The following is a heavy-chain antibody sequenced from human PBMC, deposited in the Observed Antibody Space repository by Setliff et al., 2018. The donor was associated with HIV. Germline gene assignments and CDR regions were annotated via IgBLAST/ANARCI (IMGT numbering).Heavy chain of an antibody. CDR2: IYSTGST. J-gene: IGHJ4*02. CDR1: GGSISNYY. D-gene: IGHD5-18*01. Sequence: PSETLSLTCTVSGGSISNYYWSWIRQPAGKGLEWIGRIYSTGSTNYNPSLKSRVTMSIDTSKNQFSLRVNSVTAADTAVYYCARQRKLNTAMAYDFDYWGQGTLVTVSS. CDR3: ARQRKLNTAMAYDFDY. V-gene: IGHV4-4*07.